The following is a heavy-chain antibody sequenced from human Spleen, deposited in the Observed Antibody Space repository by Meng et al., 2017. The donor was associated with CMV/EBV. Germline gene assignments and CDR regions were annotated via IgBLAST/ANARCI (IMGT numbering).Heavy chain of an antibody. CDR2: ISRSSSYI. CDR1: GCSFSSLS. V-gene: IGHV3-21*01. D-gene: IGHD4-17*01. Sequence: GCSFSSLSMHWGRQVPGRGLEWVSAISRSSSYIFYADSVKGRFTISRDNGKNSLHLQMNSLRAEDTALYYCARGMNVFGDFASFDSWGQGALVTVSS. CDR3: ARGMNVFGDFASFDS. J-gene: IGHJ4*02.